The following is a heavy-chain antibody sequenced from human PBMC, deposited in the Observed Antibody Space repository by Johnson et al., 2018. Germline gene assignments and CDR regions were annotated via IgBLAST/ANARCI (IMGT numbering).Heavy chain of an antibody. J-gene: IGHJ3*02. Sequence: SGGGLVQPGGSLRLSCAASGFTFSSYWMSWVRQAPGKGLEWVANIKQDGSERNHVYSGKGRSTISRDNAKNSLYLQMNSLRAEDTAVYYCASGLLTGALGAFDIWGQGTMVTVSS. D-gene: IGHD3-22*01. V-gene: IGHV3-7*01. CDR3: ASGLLTGALGAFDI. CDR1: GFTFSSYW. CDR2: IKQDGSER.